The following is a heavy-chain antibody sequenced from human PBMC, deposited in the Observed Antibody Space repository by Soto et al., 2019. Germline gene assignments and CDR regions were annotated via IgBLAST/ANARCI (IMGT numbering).Heavy chain of an antibody. CDR1: GFTFSSYG. Sequence: QVQLVESGGGVVQPGRSLRLSCAASGFTFSSYGMHWVRQAPCKGLEWVAVIWYDGSNKYYADSVKGRFTISRDNSKNTLYLQMNSLRAEDTAVYYCASTYRAAAFSLNYWGQGTLVTVSS. V-gene: IGHV3-33*01. CDR3: ASTYRAAAFSLNY. J-gene: IGHJ4*02. D-gene: IGHD6-13*01. CDR2: IWYDGSNK.